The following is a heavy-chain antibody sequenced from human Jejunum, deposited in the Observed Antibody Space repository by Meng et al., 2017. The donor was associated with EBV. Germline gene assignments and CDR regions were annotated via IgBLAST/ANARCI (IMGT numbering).Heavy chain of an antibody. J-gene: IGHJ5*02. CDR2: ITSDGSVT. CDR3: ARGDGSHFS. D-gene: IGHD5-24*01. CDR1: GFNFSFYW. Sequence: VAAGAGLLRPRDSLGFSLPSYGFNFSFYWMHWVRQAPGKGLVWVSHITSDGSVTTYADSVKGRFTISRDNAKNTVYLQMNSLRAEDTAVYYCARGDGSHFSWGQGTLVTVSS. V-gene: IGHV3-74*01.